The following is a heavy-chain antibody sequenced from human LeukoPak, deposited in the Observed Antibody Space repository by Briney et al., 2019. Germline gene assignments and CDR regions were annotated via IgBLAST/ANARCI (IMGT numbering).Heavy chain of an antibody. V-gene: IGHV3-21*01. CDR1: GFTLSSYS. Sequence: GGSLRLSCAASGFTLSSYSMNWVRQAPGKGLEWVSSFSPSGKYIYYADSLQGRFTISRDNAKNSLYLQMNSLRAEDTAVYYCARVRGLYSGHYFDYWGQGTLVTVSS. D-gene: IGHD2-8*01. CDR3: ARVRGLYSGHYFDY. CDR2: FSPSGKYI. J-gene: IGHJ4*02.